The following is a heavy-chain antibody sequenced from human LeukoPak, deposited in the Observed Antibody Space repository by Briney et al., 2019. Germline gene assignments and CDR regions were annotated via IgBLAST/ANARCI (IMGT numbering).Heavy chain of an antibody. D-gene: IGHD6-6*01. CDR1: GGSIAGTTYY. CDR3: ARDVGGIPIAARYDAFDI. Sequence: SETLSLTCTVSGGSIAGTTYYWSWIRQPAGRGLEWIGRIYTTGGTDYNPSLKSRVTISLDTSMNQFSLKLSSVTAADTAVYYCARDVGGIPIAARYDAFDIWGQGTMVTVSS. J-gene: IGHJ3*02. V-gene: IGHV4-4*07. CDR2: IYTTGGT.